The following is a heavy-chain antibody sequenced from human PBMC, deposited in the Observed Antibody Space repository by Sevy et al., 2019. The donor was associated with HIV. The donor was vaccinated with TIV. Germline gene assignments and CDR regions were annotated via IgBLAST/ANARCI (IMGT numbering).Heavy chain of an antibody. V-gene: IGHV1-2*06. CDR2: INPNSGGT. CDR3: ARVPSSSWPNYYYYGMDV. D-gene: IGHD6-13*01. Sequence: ASVKVSCKASGYTFTGYYMHWVRQAPGQGLEWMGRINPNSGGTNYAQKFQGRVTMTRDTSISTAYMELSRLRSDDTAVYYCARVPSSSWPNYYYYGMDVWGQGTTVTVSS. J-gene: IGHJ6*02. CDR1: GYTFTGYY.